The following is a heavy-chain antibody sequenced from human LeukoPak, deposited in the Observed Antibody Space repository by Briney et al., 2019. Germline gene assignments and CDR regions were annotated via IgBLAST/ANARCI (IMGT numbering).Heavy chain of an antibody. D-gene: IGHD6-19*01. CDR1: GFTFSSYS. V-gene: IGHV3-48*01. CDR3: ARAPYSSGWYYFDY. CDR2: ISSSSSTI. Sequence: GGSLRLSCPAAGFTFSSYSMNWVRQAPGKGLEWVSSISSSSSTIYYADSVKGRFTIPRDNAKNLLYLQMNSLRAEDTAVYYCARAPYSSGWYYFDYWGQGTLVTVSS. J-gene: IGHJ4*02.